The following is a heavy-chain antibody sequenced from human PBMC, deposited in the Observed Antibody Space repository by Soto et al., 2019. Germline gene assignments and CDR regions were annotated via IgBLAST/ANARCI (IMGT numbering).Heavy chain of an antibody. D-gene: IGHD3-22*01. CDR1: GYSFTSYW. CDR3: ARLYREYSDTSGYQYFDY. Sequence: EVQLVQSGPEVKKPGESLKISCKGSGYSFTSYWIGWVRQMPGKGLEWMGIIYPGDSDNRYRPSFQGQVTISADKSISTAYLQWSSLKASDTAIYYCARLYREYSDTSGYQYFDYWGQGTLVTVSS. J-gene: IGHJ4*02. V-gene: IGHV5-51*01. CDR2: IYPGDSDN.